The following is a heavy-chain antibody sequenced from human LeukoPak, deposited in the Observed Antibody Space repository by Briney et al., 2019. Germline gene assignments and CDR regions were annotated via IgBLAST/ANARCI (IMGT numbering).Heavy chain of an antibody. CDR3: AKGYCSSTSCHGGQH. J-gene: IGHJ1*01. CDR2: MSSRSGII. V-gene: IGHV3-11*01. CDR1: GFNFSDYY. Sequence: TGGSLRLSCVASGFNFSDYYMNWIRQSPGKGLEWISYMSSRSGIIYYADSVKGRFTISRDNARNSLYLQMNSLRAEDTAVYYCAKGYCSSTSCHGGQHWGQGTLVTVSS. D-gene: IGHD2-2*01.